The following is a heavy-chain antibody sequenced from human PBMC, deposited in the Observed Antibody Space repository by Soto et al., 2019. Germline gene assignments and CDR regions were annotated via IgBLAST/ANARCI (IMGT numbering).Heavy chain of an antibody. V-gene: IGHV1-69*06. CDR2: IIPIFGTA. CDR3: ARGVGWPKYYFDY. CDR1: GGTFSSYA. D-gene: IGHD6-19*01. Sequence: GASVKVFCKASGGTFSSYAISWVRQAPGQGLEWMGGIIPIFGTANYAQKFQGRVTITADKSTSTAYMELSSLRSEDTAVYYCARGVGWPKYYFDYWGQGTLVTVSS. J-gene: IGHJ4*02.